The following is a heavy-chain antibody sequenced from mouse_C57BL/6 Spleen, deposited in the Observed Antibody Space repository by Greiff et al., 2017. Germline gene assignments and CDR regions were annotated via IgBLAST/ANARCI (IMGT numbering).Heavy chain of an antibody. CDR1: GYTFTSYW. D-gene: IGHD1-1*01. Sequence: QVHVKQPGAELVKPGASVKVSCKASGYTFTSYWMHWVKQRPGQGLEWIGRIHPSDSDTNYNQKFKGKATLTVDKSSSTAYMQLSSLTSEDSAVYYCAFYYGSTKGFAYWGQGTLVTVSA. J-gene: IGHJ3*01. CDR3: AFYYGSTKGFAY. V-gene: IGHV1-74*01. CDR2: IHPSDSDT.